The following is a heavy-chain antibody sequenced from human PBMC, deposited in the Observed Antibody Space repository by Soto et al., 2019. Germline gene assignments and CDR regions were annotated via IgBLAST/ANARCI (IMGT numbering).Heavy chain of an antibody. J-gene: IGHJ4*02. D-gene: IGHD3-10*01. V-gene: IGHV4-31*03. CDR1: GGSISSGDYY. Sequence: QVQLQESGPGLVKPSQTLSLTCTVSGGSISSGDYYWICIRQHPGKGLEWIGYIYYSGRTYYNPSNKSRITITEDTSKNQFSLKLSSVADADTAVYYCATYGSGSDNPATFDYCGQGTPFTVSS. CDR2: IYYSGRT. CDR3: ATYGSGSDNPATFDY.